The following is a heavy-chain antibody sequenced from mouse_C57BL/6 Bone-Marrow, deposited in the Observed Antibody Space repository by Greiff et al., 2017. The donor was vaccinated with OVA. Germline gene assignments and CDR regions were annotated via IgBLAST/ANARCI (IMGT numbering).Heavy chain of an antibody. CDR2: IDPSDSYT. D-gene: IGHD1-1*01. Sequence: QVQLQQPGAELVMPGASVKLSCKASGYTFPSYWMHWVKQRPGQGLEWIGEIDPSDSYTTYNQKFKGKSTLTVYQSSSPASMQLSILTSEDSAVYYCARGPYYYGSSYDYFDYWGQGTTLTVSS. CDR1: GYTFPSYW. CDR3: ARGPYYYGSSYDYFDY. J-gene: IGHJ2*01. V-gene: IGHV1-69*01.